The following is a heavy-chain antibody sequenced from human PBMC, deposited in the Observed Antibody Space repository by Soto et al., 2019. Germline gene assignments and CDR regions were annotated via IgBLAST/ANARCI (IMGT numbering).Heavy chain of an antibody. CDR2: ISYDGRNK. CDR3: ARGAEYQLLDRDYFYGMDV. D-gene: IGHD2-2*01. Sequence: TGGSLRLSCAASGFSFGIHGFHWVRQAPAGGLEWVAVISYDGRNKYYADSVKGRFTISRDNSKNTLYLQVHSLRVEDTAVYYCARGAEYQLLDRDYFYGMDVRGQGTTVTVSS. CDR1: GFSFGIHG. V-gene: IGHV3-30*03. J-gene: IGHJ6*02.